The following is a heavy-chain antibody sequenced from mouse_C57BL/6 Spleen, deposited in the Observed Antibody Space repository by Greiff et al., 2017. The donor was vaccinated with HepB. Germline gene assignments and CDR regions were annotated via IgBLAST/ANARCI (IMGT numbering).Heavy chain of an antibody. CDR3: ARREGLRTLGAMDY. CDR1: GFSLSTSGMG. V-gene: IGHV8-12*01. J-gene: IGHJ4*01. D-gene: IGHD2-4*01. CDR2: IYWDDDK. Sequence: QVTLKVCGPGILQSSQTLSLTCSFSGFSLSTSGMGVSWIRQPSGKGLEWLAHIYWDDDKRYNPSLKSRLTLSKDTSRNQVFLKITSVDTADTATYYCARREGLRTLGAMDYWGQGTSVTVSS.